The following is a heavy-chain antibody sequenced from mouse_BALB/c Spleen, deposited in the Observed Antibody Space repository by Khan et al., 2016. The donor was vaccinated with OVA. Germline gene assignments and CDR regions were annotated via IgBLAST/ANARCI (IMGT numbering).Heavy chain of an antibody. J-gene: IGHJ4*01. CDR2: IWGDGST. V-gene: IGHV2-6-7*01. D-gene: IGHD2-10*01. CDR1: GFSLTGYG. CDR3: AEASYGNYDEAIDY. Sequence: VQLKESGPGLVAPSQSLSITCTVSGFSLTGYGVNWVRQPPGKGLEWLGMIWGDGSTDYNLALKSRLSISKDNSKSQVFLKMNSLRTDDTARYYCAEASYGNYDEAIDYWGQGTSVTVSS.